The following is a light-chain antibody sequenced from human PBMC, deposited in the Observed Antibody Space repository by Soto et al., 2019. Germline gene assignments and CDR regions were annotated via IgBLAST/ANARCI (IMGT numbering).Light chain of an antibody. Sequence: EIVLTQSPGTLSLSPGDRATLSCRAGQSVTSNYLAWYQQKPGQAPRLLIYGASTRATGIPARFTGSGSGTEFTLAINSLQSEGFAVYWCQQYNTWPPTFGPGPQWISN. CDR3: QQYNTWPPT. J-gene: IGKJ3*01. CDR2: GAS. V-gene: IGKV3-15*01. CDR1: QSVTSN.